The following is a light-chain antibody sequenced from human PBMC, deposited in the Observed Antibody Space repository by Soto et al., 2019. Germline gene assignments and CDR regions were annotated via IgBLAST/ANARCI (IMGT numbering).Light chain of an antibody. V-gene: IGLV1-47*01. CDR1: SSNIGNFY. CDR2: KNN. Sequence: QLVLTQPPSASGTPGQRVTISCSGSSSNIGNFYVYWYQPLPGTAPKLLIYKNNQRPLGVPDRFSGSKSGTSASLAISGLRSEDEADYYCAAWDDSLSGPGVFGGGTQLTVL. CDR3: AAWDDSLSGPGV. J-gene: IGLJ7*01.